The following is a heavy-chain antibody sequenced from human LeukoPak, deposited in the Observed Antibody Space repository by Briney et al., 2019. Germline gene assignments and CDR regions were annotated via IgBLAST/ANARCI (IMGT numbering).Heavy chain of an antibody. V-gene: IGHV1-2*02. Sequence: GASVKVSCKASGYNFTGYYIHWVRQAPGQGLEWMGWINSNRGDTSDAQKFRGRVTMTRDTSISTVYMELSSLRSDDTAVYYCARGGGIVGATNFDYWGQGTLVTVSS. D-gene: IGHD1-26*01. J-gene: IGHJ4*02. CDR2: INSNRGDT. CDR3: ARGGGIVGATNFDY. CDR1: GYNFTGYY.